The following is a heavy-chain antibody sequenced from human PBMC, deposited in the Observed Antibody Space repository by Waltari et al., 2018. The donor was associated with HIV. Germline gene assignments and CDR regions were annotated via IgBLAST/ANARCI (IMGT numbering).Heavy chain of an antibody. V-gene: IGHV1-2*06. D-gene: IGHD3-22*01. CDR2: INPNSGGT. CDR1: GYTFTGYY. Sequence: QVQLVQSGAEVKKPGASVKVSCKASGYTFTGYYMHWVRQAPGQGLEWMGRINPNSGGTNYAQKCQGRVTMTRDTSISTAYMELSRLRSDDTAVYYCARIHQAHRYYYDSSGYSVYFDYWGQGTLVTVSS. CDR3: ARIHQAHRYYYDSSGYSVYFDY. J-gene: IGHJ4*02.